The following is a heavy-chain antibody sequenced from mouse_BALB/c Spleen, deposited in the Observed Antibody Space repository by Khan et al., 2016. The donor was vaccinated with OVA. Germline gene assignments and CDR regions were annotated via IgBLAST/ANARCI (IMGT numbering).Heavy chain of an antibody. D-gene: IGHD2-14*01. Sequence: QVQLKESGPGLVVPSQSLSITCTVSGFSLSRYNVHWVRQPPGKGLEWLGMILGGGGTDYTSAHISRLSISKDDSTRHVFLKMNSLQTDDTAMYYCTRADYRYDGYYAMDYWGQGTSVTVSS. CDR2: ILGGGGT. V-gene: IGHV2-6-4*01. CDR3: TRADYRYDGYYAMDY. J-gene: IGHJ4*01. CDR1: GFSLSRYN.